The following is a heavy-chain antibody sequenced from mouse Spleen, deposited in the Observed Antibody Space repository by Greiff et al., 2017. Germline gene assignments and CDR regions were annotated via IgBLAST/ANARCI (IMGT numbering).Heavy chain of an antibody. V-gene: IGHV1-47*01. CDR2: FHPYNDDT. Sequence: QVQLQQSGAEPVKPGAPVKMSCKASGYTFTTYPIEWMKQNHGKSLEWIGNFHPYNDDTKYNEKFKGKATLTVEKSSSTVYLELSRLTSDDSAVYYCARSYYRYDAFAYWGQGTLVTVSA. J-gene: IGHJ3*01. CDR3: ARSYYRYDAFAY. D-gene: IGHD2-14*01. CDR1: GYTFTTYP.